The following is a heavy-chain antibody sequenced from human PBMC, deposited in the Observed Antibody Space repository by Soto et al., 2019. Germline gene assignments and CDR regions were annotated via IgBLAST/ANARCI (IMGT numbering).Heavy chain of an antibody. Sequence: EVQLMESGGGLVQPGGSVRLCCSASGFTFSNYWMSWVRRAPGKGLEWVANINDDGGEKYYVDSVKGRFTISRDNAQNSLYLQLNSLRVEDTAVYYCARSPETGGTDYWGPGTLITVSS. CDR3: ARSPETGGTDY. D-gene: IGHD3-16*01. CDR1: GFTFSNYW. V-gene: IGHV3-7*01. CDR2: INDDGGEK. J-gene: IGHJ4*02.